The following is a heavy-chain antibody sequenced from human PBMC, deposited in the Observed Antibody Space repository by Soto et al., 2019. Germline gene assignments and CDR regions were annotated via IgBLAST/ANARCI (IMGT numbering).Heavy chain of an antibody. V-gene: IGHV3-33*01. CDR3: ATQRITTSVH. CDR2: IWYDGTKQ. CDR1: GFTFSTYG. J-gene: IGHJ4*02. D-gene: IGHD3-3*01. Sequence: PGGSRRLSCAASGFTFSTYGMHWVRQAPGKGLEWVAVIWYDGTKQYYADSVKGRFTISRDNSKDTMYLQMNSLRAEDTAVYYCATQRITTSVHWGQGTLVIVSS.